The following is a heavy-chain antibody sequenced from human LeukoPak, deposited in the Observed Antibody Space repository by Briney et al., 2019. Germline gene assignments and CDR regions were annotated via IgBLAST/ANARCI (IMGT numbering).Heavy chain of an antibody. J-gene: IGHJ6*03. CDR2: IYYSGST. D-gene: IGHD3-3*01. CDR3: TREGSYYDFWSGYYDYYYYMDV. Sequence: SETLSLTCTVSGGSISIYDWSWIRQPPGKGLEWIGYIYYSGSTNYNPSLKSRVTISVDTSKNQFSLRQTSVTAADTAVNYGTREGSYYDFWSGYYDYYYYMDVWGKGTTVTVSS. V-gene: IGHV4-59*01. CDR1: GGSISIYD.